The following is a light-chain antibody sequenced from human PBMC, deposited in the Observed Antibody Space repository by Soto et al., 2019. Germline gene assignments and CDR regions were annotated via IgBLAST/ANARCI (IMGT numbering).Light chain of an antibody. J-gene: IGKJ1*01. V-gene: IGKV3-20*01. Sequence: EIEMTPSPTTPSVSPGERATLSCRASQSVSTNLAWYQQKPGQAPRLLISDASKTAAGVPARFTGSGSGTDFALTISRLEPEDFAVYYCQQFGSSQWTCGQGTKV. CDR1: QSVSTN. CDR3: QQFGSSQWT. CDR2: DAS.